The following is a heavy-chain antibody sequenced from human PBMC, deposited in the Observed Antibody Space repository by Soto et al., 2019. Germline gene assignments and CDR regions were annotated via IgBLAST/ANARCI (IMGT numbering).Heavy chain of an antibody. J-gene: IGHJ5*02. CDR1: GFTFSNFW. CDR2: ASPDGSST. V-gene: IGHV3-74*01. Sequence: GGSLRLSCAASGFTFSNFWVHWVRQAPGKGLVWVSRASPDGSSTSYTDSVKGRFTISRDNAKNMLYMEMNSLRAEDTAVYYCASHGSGDYFWFDPWGQGTLVTVSS. D-gene: IGHD4-17*01. CDR3: ASHGSGDYFWFDP.